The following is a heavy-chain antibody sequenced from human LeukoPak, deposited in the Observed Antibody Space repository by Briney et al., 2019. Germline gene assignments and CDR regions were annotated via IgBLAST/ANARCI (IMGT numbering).Heavy chain of an antibody. Sequence: GGPLRLSCAASGFIFSSYEMNWVRQAPGQGLEWVSYISSSGSTIYYADSVKGRFTISRDNAKHSLYLQMNSLRAEDTAVYYCARLGYGDSLFDYWGQGTLVTVSS. D-gene: IGHD4-17*01. CDR2: ISSSGSTI. CDR1: GFIFSSYE. CDR3: ARLGYGDSLFDY. J-gene: IGHJ4*02. V-gene: IGHV3-48*03.